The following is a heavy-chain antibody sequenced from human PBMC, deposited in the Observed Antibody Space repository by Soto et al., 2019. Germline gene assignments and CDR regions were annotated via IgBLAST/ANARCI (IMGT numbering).Heavy chain of an antibody. Sequence: QVTLKESGPTLVKPTQTLTLTCTVSGLSLRTTGVGVGWVRQPPGKALEWLALLYWDDDKRYSPSLRSRLTIAKHISEKQVVLTRTNMETVDTATYYCVQSRCGGDCLEIYSSHAYNGLDVWGQGTTVTVSS. CDR3: VQSRCGGDCLEIYSSHAYNGLDV. J-gene: IGHJ6*02. CDR1: GLSLRTTGVG. D-gene: IGHD2-21*02. CDR2: LYWDDDK. V-gene: IGHV2-5*02.